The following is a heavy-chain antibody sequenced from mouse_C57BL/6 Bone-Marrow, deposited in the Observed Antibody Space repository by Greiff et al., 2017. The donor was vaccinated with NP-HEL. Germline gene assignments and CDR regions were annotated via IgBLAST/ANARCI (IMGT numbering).Heavy chain of an antibody. V-gene: IGHV5-4*01. Sequence: EVKLMESGGGLVKPGGSLKLSCAASGFTFSSYAMSWVRQTPEKRLEWVATISDGGSYTYYPDNVKGRFTISRDNAKNNLYLQMSHLKSEDTAMYYCARDPYGNYAWFAYWGQGTLVTVSA. CDR3: ARDPYGNYAWFAY. J-gene: IGHJ3*01. CDR2: ISDGGSYT. D-gene: IGHD2-1*01. CDR1: GFTFSSYA.